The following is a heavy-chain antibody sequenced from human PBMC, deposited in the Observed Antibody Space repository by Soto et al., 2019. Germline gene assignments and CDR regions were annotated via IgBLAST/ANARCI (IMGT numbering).Heavy chain of an antibody. Sequence: QVQLVQSGAEVKKPGASVKLSCKTSGYTFTSYAMHWVRQAPGQRLEWMGWINAGYGNTEYSQKFQGRVTITRDTSASTGYMELSSLTSEDTAVYYWASSSTATTVYGYWCQGTLVIVSS. CDR3: ASSSTATTVYGY. D-gene: IGHD4-17*01. CDR1: GYTFTSYA. V-gene: IGHV1-3*01. J-gene: IGHJ4*02. CDR2: INAGYGNT.